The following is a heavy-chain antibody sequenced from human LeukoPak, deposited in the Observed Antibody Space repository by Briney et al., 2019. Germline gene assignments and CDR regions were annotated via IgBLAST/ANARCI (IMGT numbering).Heavy chain of an antibody. J-gene: IGHJ4*02. CDR1: GYSISSGYY. CDR3: ARGKSRGSHIDY. CDR2: IHHSGST. Sequence: PSETLSLTCTVSGYSISSGYYWGWIRQPPGKGLEWIGSIHHSGSTYSNPSLKSRVTISVDTSKYQFSLKLSSVTAADTAVYYCARGKSRGSHIDYWGQGTLVTVSS. V-gene: IGHV4-38-2*02. D-gene: IGHD1-26*01.